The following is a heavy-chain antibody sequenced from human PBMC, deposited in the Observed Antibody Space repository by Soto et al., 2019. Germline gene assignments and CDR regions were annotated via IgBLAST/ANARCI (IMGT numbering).Heavy chain of an antibody. Sequence: QVQLQESGPGLVKPSQTLSLTCTVSGGSISSGGYYWSWIRQHPGKGLEWIGYIYYSGSTYYNPSLKSRVTISVDTSKNQXXXXXXFVXAXDTAXXYXXXEXRRISSRIHGMDVWGQGTTVTVSS. V-gene: IGHV4-31*03. D-gene: IGHD2-2*01. CDR3: XXEXRRISSRIHGMDV. CDR2: IYYSGST. CDR1: GGSISSGGYY. J-gene: IGHJ6*02.